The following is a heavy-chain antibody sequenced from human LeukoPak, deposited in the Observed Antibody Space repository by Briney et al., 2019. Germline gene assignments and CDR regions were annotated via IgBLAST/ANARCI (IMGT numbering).Heavy chain of an antibody. CDR3: AIVDTAMVGFDY. CDR2: IIPIFGTA. CDR1: GGTFISYA. V-gene: IGHV1-69*05. Sequence: ASVKVSCKASGGTFISYAISWVRQAPGQGLEWMGRIIPIFGTANYAQKLQGRVTITTDESTSTAYMELSSLRSEDTAVYYCAIVDTAMVGFDYWGQGTLVTVSS. D-gene: IGHD5-18*01. J-gene: IGHJ4*02.